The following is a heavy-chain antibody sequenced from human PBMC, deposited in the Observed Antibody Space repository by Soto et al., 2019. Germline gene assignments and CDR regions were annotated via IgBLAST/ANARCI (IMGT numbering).Heavy chain of an antibody. CDR1: GGTFSSYA. CDR2: IIPIFGTA. D-gene: IGHD1-26*01. V-gene: IGHV1-69*01. J-gene: IGHJ6*02. CDR3: ARGKEWEPRRRWVMDV. Sequence: QVQLVQSGAEVKKPGSSVKVSCKASGGTFSSYAISWVRQAPGQGLEWMGGIIPIFGTANYPQKFQGRVTITADESTSTDYMGLSSLRSEDTAVYYCARGKEWEPRRRWVMDVWGQGTTVTVSS.